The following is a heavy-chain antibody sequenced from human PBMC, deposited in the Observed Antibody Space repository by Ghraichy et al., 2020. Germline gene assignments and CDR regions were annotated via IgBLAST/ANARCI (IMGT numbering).Heavy chain of an antibody. Sequence: LSLTCVASGFTFSSYDMTWVRQAPGKGLEYVSGVSNSGDKTYDADSLKGRFTISRDNSKNTLYLQMNSLRAEDTAVYYCAKRMSYYFDDWGQGTLVTVSS. CDR3: AKRMSYYFDD. V-gene: IGHV3-23*01. D-gene: IGHD2-15*01. CDR1: GFTFSSYD. CDR2: VSNSGDKT. J-gene: IGHJ4*02.